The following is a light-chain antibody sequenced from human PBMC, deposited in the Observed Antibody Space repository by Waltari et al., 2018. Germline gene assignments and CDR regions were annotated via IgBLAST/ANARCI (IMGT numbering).Light chain of an antibody. CDR2: GAS. CDR1: QSVGRS. V-gene: IGKV3-20*01. CDR3: QHYVRLPAT. Sequence: EIVLTQSPGTLSLSPGARATLSCRASQSVGRSLAWYQQKTGQAPRLLIYGASNRAPGIPDRFSGSGSGTDFSLTISRLEPEDFGLYSCQHYVRLPATFGQGTKVEIK. J-gene: IGKJ1*01.